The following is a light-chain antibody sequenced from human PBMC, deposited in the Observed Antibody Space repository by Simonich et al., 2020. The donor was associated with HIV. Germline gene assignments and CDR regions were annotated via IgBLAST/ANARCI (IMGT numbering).Light chain of an antibody. CDR3: QQYYTTPPT. J-gene: IGKJ3*01. CDR1: QSVLYNSNNKNY. V-gene: IGKV4-1*01. CDR2: WAS. Sequence: DIVMTQSPDSLAVSLGERATINCKSSQSVLYNSNNKNYLAWYQQKPGQPPKLLIYWASPRESGVPDRFSGSGSGTDYTLTISSLQAEDVAIYYCQQYYTTPPTFGPGTKVDIK.